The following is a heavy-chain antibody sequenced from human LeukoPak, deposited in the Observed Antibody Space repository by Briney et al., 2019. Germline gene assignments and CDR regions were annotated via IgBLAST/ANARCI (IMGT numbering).Heavy chain of an antibody. Sequence: SVKVSCKASGGTFSSYAISWVRQAPGQGLEWMGRIIPILGIANYAQKFQGRVTITADKSTSTAYMELSRLRSEDTAVYTCARDGSGSQYTGLTLVWFDPWGQGTLVTVSS. CDR1: GGTFSSYA. J-gene: IGHJ5*02. CDR2: IIPILGIA. D-gene: IGHD3-10*01. V-gene: IGHV1-69*04. CDR3: ARDGSGSQYTGLTLVWFDP.